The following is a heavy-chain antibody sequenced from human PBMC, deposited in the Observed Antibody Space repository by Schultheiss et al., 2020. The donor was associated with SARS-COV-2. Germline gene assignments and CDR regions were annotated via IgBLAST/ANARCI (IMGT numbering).Heavy chain of an antibody. V-gene: IGHV4-31*03. CDR3: ARPWRGYSSSEFDP. CDR1: GGSISSGGYS. D-gene: IGHD6-13*01. CDR2: IYYSGST. J-gene: IGHJ5*02. Sequence: SETLSLTCTVSGGSISSGGYSWSWIRQHPGKGLEWIGYIYYSGSTYYNPSLKSRVAISVDTSKNQFSLKLSSVTAADTAVYYCARPWRGYSSSEFDPWGQGTLVTVSS.